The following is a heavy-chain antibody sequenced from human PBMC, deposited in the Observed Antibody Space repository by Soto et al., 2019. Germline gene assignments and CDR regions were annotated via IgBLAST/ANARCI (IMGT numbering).Heavy chain of an antibody. CDR2: MYAGGDT. V-gene: IGHV3-53*01. D-gene: IGHD2-21*01. CDR3: VSRIPSWVFDY. Sequence: GGSLRLSCVASGFNLHDHAMHWVRQAPGKGLEWVSVMYAGGDTHYADSVKGRFTISRDKSENTLYLQVNSLRDEDTGVYFCVSRIPSWVFDYWGLGTLVTVSA. CDR1: GFNLHDHA. J-gene: IGHJ4*01.